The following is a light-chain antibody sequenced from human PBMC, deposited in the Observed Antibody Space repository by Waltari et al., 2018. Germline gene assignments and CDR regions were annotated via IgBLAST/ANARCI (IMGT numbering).Light chain of an antibody. CDR1: SSDVGGYNS. V-gene: IGLV2-14*03. CDR2: AVS. Sequence: QSALTQPASVSGSPGQSITISCTGTSSDVGGYNSVSWYQDHPGQAPKVIIYAVSDRPSGICERFSGSKSGNTASLTIAGLQAEDEADYYCSSQSSDNVVLFGGGTKLTFL. CDR3: SSQSSDNVVL. J-gene: IGLJ2*01.